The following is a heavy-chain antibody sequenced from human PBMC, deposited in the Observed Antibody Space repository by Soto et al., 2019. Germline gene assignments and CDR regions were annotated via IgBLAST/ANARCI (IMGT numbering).Heavy chain of an antibody. CDR2: ISSSSSYI. CDR3: ARGPDRRITIFGVVTTYYYYMDV. J-gene: IGHJ6*03. V-gene: IGHV3-21*01. CDR1: GFTFSSYS. Sequence: GGSLRLSCAASGFTFSSYSMNWVRQAPGKGLEWVSSISSSSSYIYYADSVKGRFTISRDNAKNSLYLQMNSLRAEDTAVYYCARGPDRRITIFGVVTTYYYYMDVWGKGTTVTVSS. D-gene: IGHD3-3*01.